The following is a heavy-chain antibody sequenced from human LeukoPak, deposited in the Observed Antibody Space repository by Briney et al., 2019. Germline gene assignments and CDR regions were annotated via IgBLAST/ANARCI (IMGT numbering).Heavy chain of an antibody. V-gene: IGHV4-59*01. D-gene: IGHD3-10*01. Sequence: SETLSLTCTVSGGSISSYYWSWIRQPPGKGLEWIGYIYYSGSTNYNPSLKSRVTFSVDTSKNQFSLKLSSVTAADTAVYYCARETPYGSGSYPFDYWGQGVLVTVSS. CDR2: IYYSGST. CDR1: GGSISSYY. J-gene: IGHJ4*02. CDR3: ARETPYGSGSYPFDY.